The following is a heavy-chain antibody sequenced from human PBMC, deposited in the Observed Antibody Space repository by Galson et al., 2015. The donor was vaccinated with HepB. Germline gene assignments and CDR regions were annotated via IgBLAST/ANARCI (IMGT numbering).Heavy chain of an antibody. CDR3: ARGPRLQLERVDY. Sequence: SLRLSCAASGFPFRNFGMHWVRQAPGKGLEWVAVIWYDDGSNKKNADSVKGRFTISRDNSKNTLYLQMNSLTVEDTAVYYCARGPRLQLERVDYWGQGTLVTVSS. CDR2: IWYDDGSNK. D-gene: IGHD1-1*01. CDR1: GFPFRNFG. J-gene: IGHJ4*02. V-gene: IGHV3-33*01.